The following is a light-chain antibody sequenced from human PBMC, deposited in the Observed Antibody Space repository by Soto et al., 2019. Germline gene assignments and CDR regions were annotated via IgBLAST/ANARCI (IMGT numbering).Light chain of an antibody. CDR1: QDIRNF. CDR2: AAS. CDR3: QRFRIGPV. V-gene: IGKV1-27*01. J-gene: IGKJ3*01. Sequence: DIQMTQSPTSLSASVGDRVTITCRAGQDIRNFVAWYQQKPGKAPKLLIYAASTLQSGVPSLFSAIRPRTAFSLPLNLLHIADVATDARQRFRIGPVFAPGTQVEIK.